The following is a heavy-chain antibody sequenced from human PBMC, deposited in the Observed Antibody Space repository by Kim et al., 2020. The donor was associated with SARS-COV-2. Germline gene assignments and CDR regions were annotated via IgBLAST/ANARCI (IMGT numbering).Heavy chain of an antibody. Sequence: SETLSLTCTVSGGSISSYYWSWIRQPPGKGLEWIGYIYYSGSTNYNPSLKSRVTISVDTSKNQFSLKLSSVTAADTAVYYCARGYLGTRGFAYWGQGTLVTVSS. V-gene: IGHV4-59*08. CDR1: GGSISSYY. J-gene: IGHJ4*02. D-gene: IGHD1-7*01. CDR2: IYYSGST. CDR3: ARGYLGTRGFAY.